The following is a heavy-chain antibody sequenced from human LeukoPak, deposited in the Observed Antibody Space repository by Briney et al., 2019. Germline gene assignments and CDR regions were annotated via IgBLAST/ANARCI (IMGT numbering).Heavy chain of an antibody. CDR1: GYTFTGYY. J-gene: IGHJ4*02. CDR3: ARDWSKYFGY. Sequence: ASVKVSCKASGYTFTGYYMHWVRQAPGQGLEWMGWINPNSGGTQYAQKFQGRVTMTRNTSISTAYMELSRLRSDDTAVYYCARDWSKYFGYWGQGALVTVSS. CDR2: INPNSGGT. V-gene: IGHV1-2*02.